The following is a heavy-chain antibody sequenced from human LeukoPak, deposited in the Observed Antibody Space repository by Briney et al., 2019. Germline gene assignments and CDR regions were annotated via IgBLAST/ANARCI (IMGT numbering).Heavy chain of an antibody. Sequence: ASVKVSCKASGYTFTSYGISWVRQAPGQGLEWMGWMNPNSGNTGYAQKFQGRVTMTRNTSISTAYMELSSLRSEDTAVYYCARGGITMVRGVIIKRGFDYWGQGTLVTVSS. V-gene: IGHV1-8*02. CDR3: ARGGITMVRGVIIKRGFDY. CDR1: GYTFTSYG. J-gene: IGHJ4*02. CDR2: MNPNSGNT. D-gene: IGHD3-10*01.